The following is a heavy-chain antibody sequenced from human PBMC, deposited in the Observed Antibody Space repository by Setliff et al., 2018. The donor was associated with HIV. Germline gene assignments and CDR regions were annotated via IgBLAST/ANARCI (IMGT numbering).Heavy chain of an antibody. Sequence: VASVKVSCKASGYTFTDYYIHWVRQAPGQGLQWMGWDNPNSGGTNSAQEFQGRVTMTRDTSTSTAYMELTWLKPDDTAVYYCARNTPGIVPRRVGFDPWGQGTLVTVSS. D-gene: IGHD1-26*01. CDR2: DNPNSGGT. CDR3: ARNTPGIVPRRVGFDP. CDR1: GYTFTDYY. V-gene: IGHV1-2*02. J-gene: IGHJ5*02.